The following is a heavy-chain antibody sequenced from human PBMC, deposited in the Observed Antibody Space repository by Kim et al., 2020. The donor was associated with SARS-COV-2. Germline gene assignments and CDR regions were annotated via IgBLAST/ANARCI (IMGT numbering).Heavy chain of an antibody. D-gene: IGHD2-8*01. Sequence: ASVKVSCKASGSTFNNDDINWVRQAAGQGLEWMGWVNPTTGNTGYAQKFQGRVTMTVDTSTSTAYMELSGLTSDDTAVYYCARPFRYCPDGACYIAAHLAGYYGMDVWGQGATVIVS. CDR2: VNPTTGNT. V-gene: IGHV1-8*01. CDR1: GSTFNNDD. J-gene: IGHJ6*02. CDR3: ARPFRYCPDGACYIAAHLAGYYGMDV.